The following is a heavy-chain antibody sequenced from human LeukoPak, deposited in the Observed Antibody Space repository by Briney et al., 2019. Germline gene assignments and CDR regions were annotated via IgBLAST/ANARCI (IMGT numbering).Heavy chain of an antibody. J-gene: IGHJ4*02. Sequence: ASVKVSCKASGYTFTGYYMHWVRQAPGQGLEWMGWINPNSGGTNYAQKSQGRVTMTRDTSISTAYMELSRLRSDDTAVYYCARRRYYDILTGYYDPYFDYWGQGTLVTVSS. CDR1: GYTFTGYY. D-gene: IGHD3-9*01. V-gene: IGHV1-2*02. CDR3: ARRRYYDILTGYYDPYFDY. CDR2: INPNSGGT.